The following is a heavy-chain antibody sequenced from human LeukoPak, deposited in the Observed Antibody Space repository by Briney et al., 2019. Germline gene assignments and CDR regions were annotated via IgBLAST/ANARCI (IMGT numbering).Heavy chain of an antibody. CDR2: INPNSGGT. Sequence: GASVKVYCKASGHTFTDYYMHWVRQAPRQGLEGMAWINPNSGGTNYAQKFQGRVTMTRDTSISTAYMELSRLRSDDTAVYYCASSLSSGSGSTPLDYWGQGSLVTVSS. V-gene: IGHV1-2*02. D-gene: IGHD2-15*01. CDR1: GHTFTDYY. CDR3: ASSLSSGSGSTPLDY. J-gene: IGHJ4*02.